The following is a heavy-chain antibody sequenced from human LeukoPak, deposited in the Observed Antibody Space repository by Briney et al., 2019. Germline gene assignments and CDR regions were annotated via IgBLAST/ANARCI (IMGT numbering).Heavy chain of an antibody. D-gene: IGHD3-3*01. CDR3: AREPRVRFLEWPLDY. CDR2: IIPIFGTA. CDR1: GGTFSGYA. V-gene: IGHV1-69*05. Sequence: SVKVSCKASGGTFSGYAMSWVRQAPGQGLEWMGRIIPIFGTANYAQKFQGRVTITTDESTSTAYMELSSLRSEDTAVYYCAREPRVRFLEWPLDYWGQGTLVTVSS. J-gene: IGHJ4*02.